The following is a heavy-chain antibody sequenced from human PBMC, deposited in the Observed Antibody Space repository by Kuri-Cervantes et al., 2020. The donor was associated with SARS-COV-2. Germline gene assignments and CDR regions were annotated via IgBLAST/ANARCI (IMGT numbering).Heavy chain of an antibody. J-gene: IGHJ4*02. CDR3: ARDGRTYYDILTGYSISYYFDH. CDR1: VYTYTSYG. Sequence: ASVKVSCKASVYTYTSYGISWVRQAPGQGLEWMGWISAYNGNTNYAQKLQGRVTMTTDTSTSTAYMELRSLRSDDTAVYYCARDGRTYYDILTGYSISYYFDHWGQGALVTVSS. CDR2: ISAYNGNT. V-gene: IGHV1-18*04. D-gene: IGHD3-9*01.